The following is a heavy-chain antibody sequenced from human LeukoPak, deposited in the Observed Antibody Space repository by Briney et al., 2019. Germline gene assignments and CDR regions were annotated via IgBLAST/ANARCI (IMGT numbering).Heavy chain of an antibody. CDR1: GLIFDDYT. CDR2: IYSGGST. D-gene: IGHD5-12*01. V-gene: IGHV3-66*01. Sequence: GGSLRLSCAASGLIFDDYTMHWVRQAPGKGLEWVSVIYSGGSTYYADSVKGRFTISRDNSKNTLYLQMNSLRAEDTAVYYCASYSGYDWGPFDYWGQGTLVTVSS. CDR3: ASYSGYDWGPFDY. J-gene: IGHJ4*02.